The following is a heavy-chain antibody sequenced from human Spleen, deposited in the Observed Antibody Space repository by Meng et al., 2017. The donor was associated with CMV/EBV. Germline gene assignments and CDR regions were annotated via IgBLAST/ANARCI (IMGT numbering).Heavy chain of an antibody. CDR1: GGTVSSYA. V-gene: IGHV1-69*05. CDR3: AGGRSSWNHYFDD. CDR2: INPLFGTT. Sequence: KASGGTVSSYAIRWVRQAPGQGLERMGGINPLFGTTNYAQKFQGRVTITTDESTSTAYMELSSLRSDDTAVYYCAGGRSSWNHYFDDWGQGTLVTVSS. D-gene: IGHD6-13*01. J-gene: IGHJ4*02.